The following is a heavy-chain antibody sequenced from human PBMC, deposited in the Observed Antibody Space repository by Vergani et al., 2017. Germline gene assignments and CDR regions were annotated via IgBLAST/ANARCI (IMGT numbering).Heavy chain of an antibody. D-gene: IGHD2-15*01. Sequence: QVQLVESGGGVVQPGGSLRLSCAASGFTFNSYGMHWVRQAPGKGLEWVASIRSDESRRYYGDSMDGPFTISRDNSKNTLYLQMKSLRPEDTAVYYCAKEGGGYGSGGTCYPEYWGQGTLVIVSS. CDR1: GFTFNSYG. CDR3: AKEGGGYGSGGTCYPEY. CDR2: IRSDESRR. V-gene: IGHV3-30*02. J-gene: IGHJ4*02.